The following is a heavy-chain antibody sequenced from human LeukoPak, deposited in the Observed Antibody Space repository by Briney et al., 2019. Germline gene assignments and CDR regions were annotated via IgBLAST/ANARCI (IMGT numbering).Heavy chain of an antibody. CDR3: ARRLRDFFYNSCYHNFYY. Sequence: PSETLSLTCTVSGGSISSGGYYWSWIRQHPGKGLEWIGYIYYSGSTYYNPSLKSRVTISVDTSKNQFSLKLSSVNGADTAVYYCARRLRDFFYNSCYHNFYYWGQGTLVTVSS. V-gene: IGHV4-31*03. CDR2: IYYSGST. D-gene: IGHD3-22*01. J-gene: IGHJ4*02. CDR1: GGSISSGGYY.